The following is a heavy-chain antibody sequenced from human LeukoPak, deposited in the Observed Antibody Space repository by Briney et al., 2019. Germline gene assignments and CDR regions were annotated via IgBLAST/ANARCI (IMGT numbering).Heavy chain of an antibody. D-gene: IGHD1-26*01. Sequence: SETLSLTCTVSGGSISSYYWSWIRQPAGKGLEWIGRIYTSGSTNYNPSLKSRVTMSVDTSRNQISLNLSSVTAADTAVYYCAKGGSIWGQGTMVTVSS. V-gene: IGHV4-4*07. CDR1: GGSISSYY. J-gene: IGHJ3*02. CDR2: IYTSGST. CDR3: AKGGSI.